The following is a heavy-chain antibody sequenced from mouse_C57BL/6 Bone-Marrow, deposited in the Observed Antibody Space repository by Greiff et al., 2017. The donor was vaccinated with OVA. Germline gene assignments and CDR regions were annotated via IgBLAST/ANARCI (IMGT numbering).Heavy chain of an antibody. CDR3: TRDLSYYYGRSYGGIYYAMDY. CDR1: GFTFSSYA. CDR2: ISSGGDYI. J-gene: IGHJ4*01. V-gene: IGHV5-9-1*02. Sequence: EVMLVESGEGLVKPGGSLKLSCAASGFTFSSYAMSWVRQTPEKRLECVAYISSGGDYIYYADTVKGRFTISRDNARNTLYLQMSSLKSEDTAMYYCTRDLSYYYGRSYGGIYYAMDYWGQGTSVTVSS. D-gene: IGHD1-1*01.